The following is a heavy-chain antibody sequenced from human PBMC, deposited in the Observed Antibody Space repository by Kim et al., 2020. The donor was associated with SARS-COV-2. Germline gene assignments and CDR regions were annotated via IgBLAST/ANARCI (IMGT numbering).Heavy chain of an antibody. V-gene: IGHV3-33*01. CDR3: SSSVVTAIPGS. Sequence: KYYADSVKGRFTISRDNSKNTLYLQMNSLRAEDTAVYYCSSSVVTAIPGSWGQGTLVTVSS. D-gene: IGHD2-21*02. CDR2: K. J-gene: IGHJ4*02.